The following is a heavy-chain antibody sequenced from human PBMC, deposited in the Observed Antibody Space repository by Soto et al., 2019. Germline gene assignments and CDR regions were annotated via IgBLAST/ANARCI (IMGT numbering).Heavy chain of an antibody. CDR1: GGSISSGGYY. V-gene: IGHV4-61*08. J-gene: IGHJ3*02. CDR3: ARDRFRYGYYGRWVAFDI. CDR2: INHSGST. D-gene: IGHD4-17*01. Sequence: PSETLSLTCTVSGGSISSGGYYWTWIRQPPGKGLEWIGEINHSGSTNYNPSLKSRVTISVDTSKNQFSLKLSSVTAADTAVYYCARDRFRYGYYGRWVAFDIWGQGTMVTVSS.